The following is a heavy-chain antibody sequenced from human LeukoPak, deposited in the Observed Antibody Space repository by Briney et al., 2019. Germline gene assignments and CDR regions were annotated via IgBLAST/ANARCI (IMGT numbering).Heavy chain of an antibody. CDR1: GFTFTGYS. CDR2: ISGSATTI. J-gene: IGHJ2*01. D-gene: IGHD6-19*01. V-gene: IGHV3-48*02. CDR3: ARDAGYSSGWSHWYLDL. Sequence: GGSLRLSCAASGFTFTGYSFNWVRQAPGKGLEWVSYISGSATTIHYADSVKGRFTISRDKAKNSIYLQMNSLTDEDSAVYYCARDAGYSSGWSHWYLDLWGRGTLVTVSS.